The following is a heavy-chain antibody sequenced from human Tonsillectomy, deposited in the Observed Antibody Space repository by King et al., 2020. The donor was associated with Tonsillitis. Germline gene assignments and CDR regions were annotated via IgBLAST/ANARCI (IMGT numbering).Heavy chain of an antibody. D-gene: IGHD3-10*01. CDR3: ARHSSGFVLDC. Sequence: VQLVQSGAEVKKPGESLKISCKDSEYSFTTYWIGWVRQMPGKGLEWIGIIYPGDSDTRYSPSFKAQVTISADKSISTAYLQWSSLTASDTAIYYCARHSSGFVLDCWGQRTLVTGSS. CDR1: EYSFTTYW. CDR2: IYPGDSDT. J-gene: IGHJ4*02. V-gene: IGHV5-51*01.